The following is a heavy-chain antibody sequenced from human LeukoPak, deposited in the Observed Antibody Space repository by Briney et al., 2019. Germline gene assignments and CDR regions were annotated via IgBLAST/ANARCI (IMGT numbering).Heavy chain of an antibody. D-gene: IGHD3-22*01. J-gene: IGHJ3*02. Sequence: GGSLRLSCAASGFTFNAFAMHWVRQAPGKGLEWVALLAYDGTNQYYADSVKGRFTISRDNAENSLYLQMNSLRAEDTAVYYCARDHHRRLYDSQARDTFDIWGQGTMVTVSS. V-gene: IGHV3-30*04. CDR2: LAYDGTNQ. CDR1: GFTFNAFA. CDR3: ARDHHRRLYDSQARDTFDI.